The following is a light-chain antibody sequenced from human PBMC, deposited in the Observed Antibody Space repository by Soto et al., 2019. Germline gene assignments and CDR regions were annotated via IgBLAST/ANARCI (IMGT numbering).Light chain of an antibody. Sequence: QAVVTQPPSASGFPGQSVTISCTGTSSDVGYYDYVSWYQQHPGKAPKLVIYEVTKRPSGVPDRVSASKSGNTASLTVSGLRAEDEADYYCSSYAGSNNVVFGSGTKLTVL. CDR3: SSYAGSNNVV. CDR1: SSDVGYYDY. J-gene: IGLJ1*01. V-gene: IGLV2-8*01. CDR2: EVT.